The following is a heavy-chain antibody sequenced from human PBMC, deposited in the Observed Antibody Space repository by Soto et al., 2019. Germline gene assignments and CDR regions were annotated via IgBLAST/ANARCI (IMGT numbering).Heavy chain of an antibody. CDR3: ARDSPLGYCSGGSCYSLAFDY. D-gene: IGHD2-15*01. J-gene: IGHJ4*01. CDR2: IIPILGIA. CDR1: GSTFSSYT. V-gene: IGHV1-69*04. Sequence: ASVKVSCKASGSTFSSYTISWVRQAPGQGLEWMGRIIPILGIANYAQKFQGRVTITADKSTSTAYMELSSLRSDDTAVYYCARDSPLGYCSGGSCYSLAFDYWG.